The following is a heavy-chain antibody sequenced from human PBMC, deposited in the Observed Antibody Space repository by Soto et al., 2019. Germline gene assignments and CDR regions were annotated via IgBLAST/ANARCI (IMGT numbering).Heavy chain of an antibody. J-gene: IGHJ4*02. D-gene: IGHD3-3*01. CDR2: IYYSGST. CDR1: GGSISSGGYY. Sequence: SETLSLTCTVSGGSISSGGYYWSWIRQHPGKGLEWIGYIYYSGSTYYNPSLKSRVTISVDTSKNQFSLKLSSVTAADTAVYYCARQKLYDFWSGSAYYFDYWGQGTLVTVSS. V-gene: IGHV4-31*03. CDR3: ARQKLYDFWSGSAYYFDY.